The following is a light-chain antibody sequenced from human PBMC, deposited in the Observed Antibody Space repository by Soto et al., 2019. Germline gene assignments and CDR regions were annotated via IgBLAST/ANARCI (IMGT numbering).Light chain of an antibody. CDR1: QSVSSN. CDR3: QQHGQWPIT. J-gene: IGKJ1*01. V-gene: IGKV3-15*01. Sequence: EIVMTQSPATLSVSPGERATPSCRASQSVSSNLAWYQQKPGQAPRLLIYGASIRATGIPARFSGSGSGTEFTLTISSLQPEDFATYYCQQHGQWPITFGQGTKVDIK. CDR2: GAS.